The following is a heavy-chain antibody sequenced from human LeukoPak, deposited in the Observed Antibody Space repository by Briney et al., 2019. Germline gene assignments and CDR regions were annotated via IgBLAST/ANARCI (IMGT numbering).Heavy chain of an antibody. CDR1: GGSISSSSYY. J-gene: IGHJ6*02. Sequence: SETLSLTCTVSGGSISSSSYYWGWIRQPPGKGLEWIGSSYYSGSTYYNPSLKSRVTISVDTSKNQFSLKLSSVTAADTAVYYCARLYSSSSNYYYGMDVWGQGTTVTVSS. V-gene: IGHV4-39*01. CDR3: ARLYSSSSNYYYGMDV. CDR2: SYYSGST. D-gene: IGHD6-6*01.